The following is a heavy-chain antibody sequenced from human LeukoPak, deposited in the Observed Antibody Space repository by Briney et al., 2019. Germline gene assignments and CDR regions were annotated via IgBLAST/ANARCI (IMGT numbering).Heavy chain of an antibody. J-gene: IGHJ6*04. D-gene: IGHD3-10*02. Sequence: GGSLRLSCAASRITFSRYSMNWVRQAPGKGLEWVSSISSGSTIYYADSVKGRFTISRDNAKNSLYLQMNSLRAEDTAVYYCAELGITMIGGVWGKGTTVTISS. CDR1: RITFSRYS. CDR2: ISSGSTI. CDR3: AELGITMIGGV. V-gene: IGHV3-69-1*02.